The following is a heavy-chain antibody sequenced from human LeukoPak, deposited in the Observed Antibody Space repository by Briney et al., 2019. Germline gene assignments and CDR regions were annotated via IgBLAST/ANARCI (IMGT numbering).Heavy chain of an antibody. CDR1: GYTFTSYD. CDR2: MNPNSGNT. J-gene: IGHJ4*02. V-gene: IGHV1-8*01. Sequence: ASVKVSCKASGYTFTSYDINWVRQATGQGLEWMGWMNPNSGNTGYAQKFQGRVTMTRNTSINTAYMELSSLRSEDTAVYYCARVGYVWGSYRLAYFDYWGQGTLVTVSS. D-gene: IGHD3-16*02. CDR3: ARVGYVWGSYRLAYFDY.